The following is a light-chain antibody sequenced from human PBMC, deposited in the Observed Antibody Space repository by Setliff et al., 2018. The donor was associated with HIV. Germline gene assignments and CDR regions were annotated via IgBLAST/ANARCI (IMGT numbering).Light chain of an antibody. J-gene: IGLJ1*01. CDR1: TSDVGSYNY. V-gene: IGLV2-11*01. Sequence: QSVLTQPRSVSGSPGQSVTISCTGTTSDVGSYNYVSWYQQHSGKAPKLMIYDVTKRPSGVPDRFSGSKSGNTASLTISGLQAEDEADYCCCSYAGSYTFPYVFGTGTKVTVL. CDR2: DVT. CDR3: CSYAGSYTFPYV.